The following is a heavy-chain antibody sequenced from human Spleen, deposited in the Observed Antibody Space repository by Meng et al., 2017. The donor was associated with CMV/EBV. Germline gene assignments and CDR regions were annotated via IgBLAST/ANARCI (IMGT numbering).Heavy chain of an antibody. J-gene: IGHJ6*02. CDR3: ARNYEYGDQLYGMDV. CDR2: ISGSGGGT. D-gene: IGHD4-17*01. V-gene: IGHV3-23*01. CDR1: GFTFSGYA. Sequence: GESLKISCAASGFTFSGYAMSWVRQAPGKGLEWVSTISGSGGGTDYADSVKGRFTISRDNSKDTLYLQMKSLRVEDTAVYYCARNYEYGDQLYGMDVWGQGTTVTVSS.